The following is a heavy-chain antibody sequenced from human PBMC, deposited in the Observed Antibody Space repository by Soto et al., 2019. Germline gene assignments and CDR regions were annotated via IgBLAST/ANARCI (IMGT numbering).Heavy chain of an antibody. Sequence: ASVKVSCKASGYTFTGYYMHWVRQAPGQGLEWMGWINPNSGGTNYARKFQGWVTMTRDTSISTAYMELSRLRSDDTAVYYCARRYCSGGSCYPQDYGMDVWGQGTTVTVSS. CDR2: INPNSGGT. CDR1: GYTFTGYY. CDR3: ARRYCSGGSCYPQDYGMDV. J-gene: IGHJ6*02. D-gene: IGHD2-15*01. V-gene: IGHV1-2*04.